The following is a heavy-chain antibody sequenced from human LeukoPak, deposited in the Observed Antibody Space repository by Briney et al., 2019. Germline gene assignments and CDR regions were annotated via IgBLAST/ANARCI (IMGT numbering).Heavy chain of an antibody. V-gene: IGHV3-21*01. J-gene: IGHJ5*02. CDR3: ATIVVAGT. CDR1: GFTFSSYS. CDR2: ISSSSSYI. Sequence: SGGSLRPSCAASGFTFSSYSMNWVRQAPGKGLEWVSSISSSSSYIYYADSVKGRFTISRDNAKNSLYLQMNSLRAEDTAVYYCATIVVAGTWGQGTLVTVSS. D-gene: IGHD2-2*01.